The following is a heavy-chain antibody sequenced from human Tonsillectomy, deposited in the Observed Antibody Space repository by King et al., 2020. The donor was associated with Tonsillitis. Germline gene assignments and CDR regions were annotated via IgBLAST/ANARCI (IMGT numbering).Heavy chain of an antibody. CDR2: ISYSVTT. V-gene: IGHV4-39*01. CDR3: ARHFKCNSGAVNDAFDI. CDR1: GGSISRTNYY. Sequence: QLQLQESGPGLVKPSETLSLTCNVSGGSISRTNYYWGWIRQPPGMGLEWIGTISYSVTTYYNPSLKSRVTIFVDTSKNQFSLKLNSVTAADTAVYYCARHFKCNSGAVNDAFDIWGQGTMVTVSS. J-gene: IGHJ3*02. D-gene: IGHD1-1*01.